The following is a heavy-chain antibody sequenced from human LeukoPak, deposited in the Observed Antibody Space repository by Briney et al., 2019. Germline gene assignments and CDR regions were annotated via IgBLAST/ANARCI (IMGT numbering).Heavy chain of an antibody. V-gene: IGHV3-7*01. CDR2: IKQDGSEK. CDR1: GFTFSSYW. Sequence: GGSLRLSCAASGFTFSSYWMSWVRQAPGKGLEWVANIKQDGSEKYYVNSVKGRFTISRDNPKNSLYLQMNSLRAEDTAMYYCARDLSGPTYGMDVWGQGTTVTVSS. J-gene: IGHJ6*02. D-gene: IGHD5-12*01. CDR3: ARDLSGPTYGMDV.